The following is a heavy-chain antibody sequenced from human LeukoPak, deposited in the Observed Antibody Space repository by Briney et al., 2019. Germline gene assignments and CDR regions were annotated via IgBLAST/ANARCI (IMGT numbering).Heavy chain of an antibody. CDR1: SYTFTDHG. J-gene: IGHJ4*02. CDR3: ARDGTGGATAGLDY. Sequence: ASVKVSCKASSYTFTDHGIAWVRQAPGQGLQWMGWISAYNGDTVYAPTFQGRVTMTTDTSTTTAYMELRSLTSDDTAVYYCARDGTGGATAGLDYWGQGTLVTVSS. CDR2: ISAYNGDT. D-gene: IGHD6-13*01. V-gene: IGHV1-18*01.